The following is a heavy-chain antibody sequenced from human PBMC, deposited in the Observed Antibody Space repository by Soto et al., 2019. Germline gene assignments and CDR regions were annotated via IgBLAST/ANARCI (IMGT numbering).Heavy chain of an antibody. J-gene: IGHJ5*02. CDR2: ISSSGSTI. V-gene: IGHV3-48*03. D-gene: IGHD2-15*01. CDR3: ARDTVGVDATRWFDP. Sequence: PGGSLRLSCVASGFTFSSYEMNRDSQAPGEGLEWVSYISSSGSTIYYAGSVKGRFTISRDNSKHSLYLQMNSLRAEHTGVYYCARDTVGVDATRWFDPWGQGTLVTVSS. CDR1: GFTFSSYE.